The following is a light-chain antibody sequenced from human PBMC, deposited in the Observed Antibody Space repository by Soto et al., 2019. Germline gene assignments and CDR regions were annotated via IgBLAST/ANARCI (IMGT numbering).Light chain of an antibody. Sequence: EIVMTQSPDTLFVSPGERATLSCRASQSVRRYLAWYQQKPGQAPRLLIYDASTRATGIPARFSGSGSGTEFTLTISSLQSEDFAVYYCQQYNNWLTFGGGTKVDI. V-gene: IGKV3D-15*01. CDR1: QSVRRY. J-gene: IGKJ4*01. CDR2: DAS. CDR3: QQYNNWLT.